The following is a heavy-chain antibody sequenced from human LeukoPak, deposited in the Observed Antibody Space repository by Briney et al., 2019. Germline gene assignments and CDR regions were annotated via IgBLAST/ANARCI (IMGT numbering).Heavy chain of an antibody. D-gene: IGHD5-18*01. Sequence: PSETLSLTCTVSGGSISSSSYYWGWIRQPPGKGLEWIGSIYYSGSTYYNPSLKSRVTISVDTSKNQFSLKLSSVTAADTAVYYCARAEEGYGPQQTDYWGQGTLVTVSS. CDR1: GGSISSSSYY. V-gene: IGHV4-39*07. CDR3: ARAEEGYGPQQTDY. CDR2: IYYSGST. J-gene: IGHJ4*02.